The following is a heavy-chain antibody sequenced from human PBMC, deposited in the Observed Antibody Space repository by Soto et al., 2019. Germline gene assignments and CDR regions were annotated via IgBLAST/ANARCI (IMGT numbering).Heavy chain of an antibody. CDR3: TRDWSWQQPVPMDV. D-gene: IGHD6-13*01. CDR2: IRSKAYGGTT. Sequence: GGSLRLSCTASGFTFGDYAMSWFRQAPGKGLEWVGFIRSKAYGGTTEYAASVKGRFTISRDDSKSIAYLQMNSLKTEDTAVYYCTRDWSWQQPVPMDVWGQGTTVTGSS. V-gene: IGHV3-49*03. CDR1: GFTFGDYA. J-gene: IGHJ6*02.